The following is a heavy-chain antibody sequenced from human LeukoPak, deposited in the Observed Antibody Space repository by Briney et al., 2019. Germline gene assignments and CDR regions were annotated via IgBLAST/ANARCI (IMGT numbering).Heavy chain of an antibody. D-gene: IGHD2-15*01. J-gene: IGHJ6*02. CDR1: GFTFSSYD. V-gene: IGHV3-13*01. Sequence: GGSLRLSCAASGFTFSSYDMHWVRQATGKGLEGVSAIGTAGDTYYPGSVKGRFTISRENAKNSLYLQMNSLRAGDTAVYYCARGSYCSGGSCYYYYGMDVWGQGTTVTVSS. CDR3: ARGSYCSGGSCYYYYGMDV. CDR2: IGTAGDT.